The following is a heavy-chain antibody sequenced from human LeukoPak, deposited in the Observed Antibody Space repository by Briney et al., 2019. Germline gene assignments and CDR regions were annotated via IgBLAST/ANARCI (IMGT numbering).Heavy chain of an antibody. CDR3: ARGPHYCSSTSCYKAYFDY. CDR1: GFTVSSNY. D-gene: IGHD2-2*02. V-gene: IGHV3-53*05. J-gene: IGHJ4*02. Sequence: GGSLRLSCAASGFTVSSNYMSWVRQAPGKGLEWVSVIYSGGSTYYADSVKGRFTISRDNSKNTLYLQMNSLRAEDTAVYYCARGPHYCSSTSCYKAYFDYWGQGTLVTVSS. CDR2: IYSGGST.